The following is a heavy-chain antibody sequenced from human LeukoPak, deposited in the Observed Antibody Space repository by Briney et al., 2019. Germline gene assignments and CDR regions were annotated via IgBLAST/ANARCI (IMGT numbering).Heavy chain of an antibody. CDR2: INPNSGDT. J-gene: IGHJ4*02. D-gene: IGHD4-23*01. CDR1: GYTFTAHY. CDR3: ACWGGGNQGH. Sequence: GASVKVSCKASGYTFTAHYMHWVRQAPGQGLEWMGRINPNSGDTIYAQNFQGRVTVTRDTSISTAYLELSRLTSDDTAVYYCACWGGGNQGHWGQGTLVTVSS. V-gene: IGHV1-2*06.